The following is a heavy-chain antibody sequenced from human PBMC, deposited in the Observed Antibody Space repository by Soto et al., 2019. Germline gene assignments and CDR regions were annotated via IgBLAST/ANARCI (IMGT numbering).Heavy chain of an antibody. J-gene: IGHJ4*01. CDR1: GFTFSSYG. CDR2: IWFDGSNK. V-gene: IGHV3-33*01. Sequence: GGSLRLSCAASGFTFSSYGMHWVRQAPGKGLEWVAVIWFDGSNKDYADSVKGRFAISRDHYKNTLYLQMNNLRAEDTAVYYCARDAYLGSGSYAFWGHGTLVTV. D-gene: IGHD3-10*01. CDR3: ARDAYLGSGSYAF.